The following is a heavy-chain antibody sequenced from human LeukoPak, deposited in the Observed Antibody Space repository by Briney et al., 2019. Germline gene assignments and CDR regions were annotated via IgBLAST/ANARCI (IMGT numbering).Heavy chain of an antibody. D-gene: IGHD3-3*01. CDR2: ISYDGSNK. Sequence: GRSLRLSCAASGFTLSSYGMHWVRQAPGKGLEWVAVISYDGSNKYYADSVKGRFTISRDNSKNTLYLQMNSLRAEDTAVYYCAKWSGTELDYYYGMDVWGQGTTVTVSS. V-gene: IGHV3-30*18. J-gene: IGHJ6*02. CDR3: AKWSGTELDYYYGMDV. CDR1: GFTLSSYG.